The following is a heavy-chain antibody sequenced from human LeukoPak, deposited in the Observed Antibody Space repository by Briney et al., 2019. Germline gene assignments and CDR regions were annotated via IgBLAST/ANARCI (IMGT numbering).Heavy chain of an antibody. CDR1: GFTFSSYA. Sequence: GSLRLSCAASGFTFSSYAMSWVRQAPGKGLEWVSVISGSGDSTYYADSVKGRFTISRDNSKNTLYLQMNSLRAEDTAIYYCTKGVVLTIFGMAWHAFDIWGQGTMVTVS. CDR2: ISGSGDST. V-gene: IGHV3-23*01. CDR3: TKGVVLTIFGMAWHAFDI. J-gene: IGHJ3*02. D-gene: IGHD3-3*01.